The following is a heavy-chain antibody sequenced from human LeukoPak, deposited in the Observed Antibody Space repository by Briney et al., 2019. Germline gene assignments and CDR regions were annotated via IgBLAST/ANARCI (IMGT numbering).Heavy chain of an antibody. CDR2: TRRTAHGYAT. V-gene: IGHV3-73*01. J-gene: IGHJ4*02. Sequence: PGGSLRLSCAASGFTFSGSALHGVRQASGKGMEGVGRTRRTAHGYATAYAASVKGRFTISRDDSKTTAYLQMDNLKTEDTAVYYCTANYYGSGSYADFDYWGQGTLVTVSS. CDR3: TANYYGSGSYADFDY. CDR1: GFTFSGSA. D-gene: IGHD3-10*01.